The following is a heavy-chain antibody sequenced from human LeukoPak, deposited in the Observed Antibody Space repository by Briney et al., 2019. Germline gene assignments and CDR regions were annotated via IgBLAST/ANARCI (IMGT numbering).Heavy chain of an antibody. J-gene: IGHJ4*02. CDR2: IYSGGST. Sequence: GGSLRLSCAASGFTVSSNYMSWVRQAPGKGLEWVSVIYSGGSTYYADSVKGRFTISRDNSKNTLYLRMNSLRAEDTAVYYCARSAVAGTSDYWGQGTLVTVSS. CDR3: ARSAVAGTSDY. CDR1: GFTVSSNY. D-gene: IGHD6-19*01. V-gene: IGHV3-66*01.